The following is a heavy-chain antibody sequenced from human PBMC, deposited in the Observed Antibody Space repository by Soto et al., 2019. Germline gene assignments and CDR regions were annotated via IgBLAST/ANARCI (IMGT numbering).Heavy chain of an antibody. CDR1: GGSISSADYY. CDR3: ASVRGDDYGDSLDY. D-gene: IGHD4-17*01. CDR2: IYYSGST. J-gene: IGHJ4*02. Sequence: QVQLQESGPRLVKPSQTLSLTCTVSGGSISSADYYWSWIRQPPGEGLEWIGYIYYSGSTYYNPYLKSKFTISLDTSKNQFYLKLSSVTAADTAVYYCASVRGDDYGDSLDYWGQGTLVTVS. V-gene: IGHV4-30-4*01.